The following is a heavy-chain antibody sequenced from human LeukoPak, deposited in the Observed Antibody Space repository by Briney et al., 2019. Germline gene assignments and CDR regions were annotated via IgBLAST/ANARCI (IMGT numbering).Heavy chain of an antibody. V-gene: IGHV4-39*07. J-gene: IGHJ6*03. Sequence: SETLSLTCTVSGGSISSSSYYWGWIRQPPGKGLEWIGSIYYSGSTYYNPSLKSRVTISVDTSKNQFSLKLSSVTAADTAVYFCARDGRTSGPLRGDYYYYNYMDVWGKGTTVTVSS. CDR2: IYYSGST. D-gene: IGHD6-19*01. CDR1: GGSISSSSYY. CDR3: ARDGRTSGPLRGDYYYYNYMDV.